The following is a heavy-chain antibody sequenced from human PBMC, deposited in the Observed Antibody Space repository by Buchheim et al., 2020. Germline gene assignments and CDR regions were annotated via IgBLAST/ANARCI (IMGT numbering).Heavy chain of an antibody. CDR2: INTDGSST. V-gene: IGHV3-74*02. CDR1: GFTFSNYW. J-gene: IGHJ4*02. Sequence: VQLVESGGGVVQPGRSLRLSCAASGFTFSNYWMHWVRQAPGKGLVWVSRINTDGSSTNYAVSVKGRFTISRDNAKNTLFLQMNSLRAEDTDVYYCARGSLYSGSSNDGYWGQGTL. D-gene: IGHD6-6*01. CDR3: ARGSLYSGSSNDGY.